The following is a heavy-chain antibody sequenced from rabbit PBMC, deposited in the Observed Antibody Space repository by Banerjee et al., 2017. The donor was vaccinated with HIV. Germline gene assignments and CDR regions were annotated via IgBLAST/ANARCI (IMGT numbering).Heavy chain of an antibody. CDR3: ARDLAGVIGWNFNL. D-gene: IGHD4-1*01. J-gene: IGHJ4*01. V-gene: IGHV1S45*01. CDR1: GSDISSNA. CDR2: IYSSSGTP. Sequence: QEQLEESGGDLVKPEGSLTLTCTASGSDISSNAMCWVRQAPGKGLELIACIYSSSGTPWYASWARGRFTVSKTSSTTVTLQMTSLTAADTATYLCARDLAGVIGWNFNLWGQGTLVTVS.